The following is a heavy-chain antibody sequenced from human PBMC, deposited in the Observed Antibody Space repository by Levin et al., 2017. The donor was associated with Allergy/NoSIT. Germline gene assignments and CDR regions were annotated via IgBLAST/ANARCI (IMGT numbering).Heavy chain of an antibody. CDR1: GGTFSTYA. CDR3: ARKDSTSWYDAFDM. CDR2: IIPISGTA. Sequence: ASVKVSCKASGGTFSTYAISWVRQAPGQGLEWMGGIIPISGTAHYTQKFQGRVTITADESTSTAYMELSSLRSDDTALYYCARKDSTSWYDAFDMWGQGTMVTVSS. V-gene: IGHV1-69*13. D-gene: IGHD2-2*01. J-gene: IGHJ3*02.